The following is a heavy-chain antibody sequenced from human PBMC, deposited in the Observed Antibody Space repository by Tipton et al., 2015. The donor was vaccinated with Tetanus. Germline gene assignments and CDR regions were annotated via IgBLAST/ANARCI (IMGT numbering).Heavy chain of an antibody. CDR1: GFTFSSYA. CDR3: ANVPTRIVRPYYFDY. D-gene: IGHD1-26*01. CDR2: ISGSGGST. J-gene: IGHJ4*02. V-gene: IGHV3-23*01. Sequence: SLRLSCAASGFTFSSYAMSWVRQAPGKGLEWVSAISGSGGSTYYADSVKGRFTISRDNSKNTLYLQMNSLRAEDTAVYYCANVPTRIVRPYYFDYWGQGTLVPVSS.